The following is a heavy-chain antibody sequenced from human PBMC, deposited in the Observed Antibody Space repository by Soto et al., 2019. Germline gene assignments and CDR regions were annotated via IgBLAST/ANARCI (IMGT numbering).Heavy chain of an antibody. CDR1: GGTFSSYA. Sequence: QVQLVQSGAEVKKPGSSVKVSCKASGGTFSSYAISWVRQAPGQGLEWMGGIIPIFGTANYAQKFQGRVTITADESTSTAYMELSSLSSEDTAVYYCAKGTSGGLRGAFDIWGQGTMVTVSS. V-gene: IGHV1-69*01. D-gene: IGHD5-12*01. CDR3: AKGTSGGLRGAFDI. J-gene: IGHJ3*02. CDR2: IIPIFGTA.